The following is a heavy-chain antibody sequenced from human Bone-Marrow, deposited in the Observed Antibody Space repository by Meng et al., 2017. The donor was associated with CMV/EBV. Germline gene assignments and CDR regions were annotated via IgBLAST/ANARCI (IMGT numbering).Heavy chain of an antibody. V-gene: IGHV1-46*01. D-gene: IGHD3-3*01. CDR3: ASDDTHDHRSDY. CDR2: INPSGGST. Sequence: ASVKVSCKASGYTFTSYYMHWVRQAPGQGLEWMGIINPSGGSTSYAQKFQGRVTMTRDTSTSTVYMELSSLRSQDTDVYYRASDDTHDHRSDYWGQGTLVTVSS. CDR1: GYTFTSYY. J-gene: IGHJ4*02.